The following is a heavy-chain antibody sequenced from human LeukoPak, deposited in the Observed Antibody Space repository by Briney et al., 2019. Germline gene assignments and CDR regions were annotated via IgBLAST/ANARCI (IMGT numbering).Heavy chain of an antibody. Sequence: GGSLRRSCSASGFTFSRYATHWVRQAPGKGLEYVSAISSNGGSTYYGDSVKGRFTISRDNSKNTLYLQMSSLRAEDTAVYYCVKARGIQLWLPGDYWGQGTLVTVSS. CDR2: ISSNGGST. V-gene: IGHV3-64D*09. CDR3: VKARGIQLWLPGDY. J-gene: IGHJ4*02. D-gene: IGHD5-18*01. CDR1: GFTFSRYA.